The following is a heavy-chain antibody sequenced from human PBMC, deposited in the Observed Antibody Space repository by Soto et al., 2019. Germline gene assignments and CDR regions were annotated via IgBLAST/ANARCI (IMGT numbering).Heavy chain of an antibody. CDR3: AKGGGSCCFDC. J-gene: IGHJ4*02. V-gene: IGHV3-23*01. CDR2: ISGSGGST. CDR1: GFTFSNYA. Sequence: GGSLRLSCAASGFTFSNYAMSWVRQAPGKGLEWVSAISGSGGSTYYADSVKGRVTISRDSSKNTLYLHMNSLRAEDTAVYYCAKGGGSCCFDCWGQGTLVTAPQ. D-gene: IGHD2-15*01.